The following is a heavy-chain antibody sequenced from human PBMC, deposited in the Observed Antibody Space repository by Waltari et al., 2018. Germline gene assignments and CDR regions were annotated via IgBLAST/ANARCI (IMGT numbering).Heavy chain of an antibody. D-gene: IGHD5-12*01. J-gene: IGHJ4*02. CDR2: IWYDGSNK. Sequence: QVQLVESGGGVVQPGRSLRLSCAASGFTFSSYGMHWVRQAPGKGLEWVAVIWYDGSNKYYADSGKGRFTISRDNSKNTLYLQMNSLRAEDTAMYYCAKDGGRGYSGYDLSYWGQGTLVTVSS. CDR3: AKDGGRGYSGYDLSY. V-gene: IGHV3-30*18. CDR1: GFTFSSYG.